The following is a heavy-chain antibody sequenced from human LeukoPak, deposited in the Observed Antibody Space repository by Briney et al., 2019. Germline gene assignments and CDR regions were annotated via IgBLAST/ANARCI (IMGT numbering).Heavy chain of an antibody. CDR3: AISFGSGWYADN. J-gene: IGHJ4*02. CDR2: IYPADSDI. Sequence: GESLKISCKGSGYSINNYWIGWVRQMPGKGLEWMGIIYPADSDIRYSPSFQGQVTISADKSISTAYLQWSSLKASDTAMYYCAISFGSGWYADNWGQGTLVTVSS. CDR1: GYSINNYW. D-gene: IGHD6-19*01. V-gene: IGHV5-51*01.